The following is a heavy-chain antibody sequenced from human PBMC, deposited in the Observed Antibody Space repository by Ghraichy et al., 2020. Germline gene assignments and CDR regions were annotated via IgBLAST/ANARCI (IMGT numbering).Heavy chain of an antibody. D-gene: IGHD3-3*01. CDR1: GFTFNNYA. V-gene: IGHV3-23*01. CDR3: AKLLGDVLGFLEQERPGGWFDP. Sequence: GGSLRLSCAASGFTFNNYAMSWVRQAPGKGLEWVSAISGSGGSTYYANSVKGRFTISRDNSKNTLHLQMSSLRAEDTAVYYCAKLLGDVLGFLEQERPGGWFDPWGQGTLVSVSS. J-gene: IGHJ5*02. CDR2: ISGSGGST.